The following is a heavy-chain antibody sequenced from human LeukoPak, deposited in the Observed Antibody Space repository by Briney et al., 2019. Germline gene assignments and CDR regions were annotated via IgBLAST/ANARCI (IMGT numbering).Heavy chain of an antibody. CDR1: GGTFSSYA. CDR2: IIPILGIA. J-gene: IGHJ4*02. D-gene: IGHD5-24*01. CDR3: ARDSGMATIYFDY. Sequence: ASVKVSCKASGGTFSSYAISWVRQAPGQGLEGMGRIIPILGIANYAQKFQGRVTITADKSTSTAYMELSSLRSEDTAVYYCARDSGMATIYFDYWGQGTLVTVSS. V-gene: IGHV1-69*04.